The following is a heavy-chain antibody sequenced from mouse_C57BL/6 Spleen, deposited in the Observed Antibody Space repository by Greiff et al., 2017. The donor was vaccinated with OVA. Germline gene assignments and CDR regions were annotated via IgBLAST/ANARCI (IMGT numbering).Heavy chain of an antibody. D-gene: IGHD1-1*01. V-gene: IGHV1-81*01. J-gene: IGHJ2*01. CDR3: ARSFITTVVATKYFDY. CDR2: IYPRSGNT. CDR1: GYTFTSYG. Sequence: QVQLQQSGAELARPGASVKLSCKASGYTFTSYGISWVKQRTGQGLEWIGEIYPRSGNTYYNEKFKGKATLTADKSSSTAYMELRSLTSEDSAVYFCARSFITTVVATKYFDYWGQGTTLTVSS.